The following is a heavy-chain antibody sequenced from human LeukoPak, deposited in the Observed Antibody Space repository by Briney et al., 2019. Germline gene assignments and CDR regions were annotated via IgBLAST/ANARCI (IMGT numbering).Heavy chain of an antibody. V-gene: IGHV3-23*01. CDR1: GITFSSYA. D-gene: IGHD3-22*01. CDR2: ISVSGSST. Sequence: EGSLRLSCAASGITFSSYAMGWVRQAPGKGLEWVSAISVSGSSTDYAGPVKGRFTISRDNSKSTLYLQMNSLRAEDTAVYYCAARYYYDSSGSHSPYWGQGTLVTVSS. CDR3: AARYYYDSSGSHSPY. J-gene: IGHJ4*02.